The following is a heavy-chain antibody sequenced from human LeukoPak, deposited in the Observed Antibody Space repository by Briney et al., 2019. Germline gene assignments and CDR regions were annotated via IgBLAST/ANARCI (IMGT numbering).Heavy chain of an antibody. D-gene: IGHD3-22*01. Sequence: ASVKVSCKASGYTFTSYGISWVRQAPGQGLEWMGWISAYNGNTHYAQKLQGRVTMTTDTSTSTVYMELRSLRSDDTAVYYCARGSPPRRNYDSRGYYSYYFDYWGQGTLVTV. V-gene: IGHV1-18*01. J-gene: IGHJ4*02. CDR3: ARGSPPRRNYDSRGYYSYYFDY. CDR2: ISAYNGNT. CDR1: GYTFTSYG.